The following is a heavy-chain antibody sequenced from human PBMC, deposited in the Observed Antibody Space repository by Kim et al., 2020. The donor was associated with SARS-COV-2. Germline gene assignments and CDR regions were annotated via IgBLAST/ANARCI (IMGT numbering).Heavy chain of an antibody. CDR1: GFTFSSYW. CDR3: ARTGHDYGDYYFDH. Sequence: GGSLRLSCAASGFTFSSYWMSWVRQSPGKGLEGVANIKQEGSEQYYVDAVKGRFTISRDNAKNSLYLQMNSLRAEDTAVYYFARTGHDYGDYYFDHWGQGTRVTVS. CDR2: IKQEGSEQ. J-gene: IGHJ4*02. V-gene: IGHV3-7*01. D-gene: IGHD4-17*01.